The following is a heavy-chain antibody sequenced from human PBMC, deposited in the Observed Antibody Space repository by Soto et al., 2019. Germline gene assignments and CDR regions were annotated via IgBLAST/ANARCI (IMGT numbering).Heavy chain of an antibody. CDR3: ARHPAPGKKNYYGMDV. J-gene: IGHJ6*01. CDR1: GYSFTSYG. V-gene: IGHV5-51*01. Sequence: PGESLTISCKASGYSFTSYGIGWVLQMPGKGLEWMGIIYPGDSDTRYSPSFQGQVTISADKSISTAYLQWSSLKASDTAMYYCARHPAPGKKNYYGMDVWGQGTTVTVSS. CDR2: IYPGDSDT.